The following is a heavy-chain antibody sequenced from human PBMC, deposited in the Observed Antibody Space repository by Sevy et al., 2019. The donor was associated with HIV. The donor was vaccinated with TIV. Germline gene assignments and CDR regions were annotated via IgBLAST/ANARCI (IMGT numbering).Heavy chain of an antibody. CDR1: GGSFNTYQ. J-gene: IGHJ5*02. V-gene: IGHV4-34*01. Sequence: SETLSLTCAVYGGSFNTYQWSWIRQPPGKGLEWIGEINHSGATNYSPSLKSRVTISADKPNNQFSLRLSSVTAADTAVYYCAKSYDYLWGSYRQGWFDPWGQGTLVTVSS. CDR3: AKSYDYLWGSYRQGWFDP. CDR2: INHSGAT. D-gene: IGHD3-16*02.